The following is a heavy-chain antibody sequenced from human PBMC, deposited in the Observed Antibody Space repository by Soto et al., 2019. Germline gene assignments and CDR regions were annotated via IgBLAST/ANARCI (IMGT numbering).Heavy chain of an antibody. CDR1: GGSISSSSYY. J-gene: IGHJ6*03. CDR3: ARLDYSNYYYYYYYYMDV. CDR2: IYYSGST. D-gene: IGHD4-4*01. Sequence: QLQLQESGPGLVKPSETLSLTCTVSGGSISSSSYYWGWIRQPPGKGLEWIGSIYYSGSTYYNPSLKSRVTIAVDTSKNQFSLKLSSVTAADTAVYYCARLDYSNYYYYYYYYMDVWGKGTTVTVSS. V-gene: IGHV4-39*01.